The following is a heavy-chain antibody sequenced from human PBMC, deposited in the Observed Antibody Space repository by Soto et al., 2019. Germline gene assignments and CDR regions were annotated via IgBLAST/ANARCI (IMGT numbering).Heavy chain of an antibody. CDR3: ARDPRGRDWYWESY. CDR2: ISGYNGKI. V-gene: IGHV1-18*01. CDR1: GYTFTSYG. J-gene: IGHJ4*02. Sequence: QVQLVQSGAEVKKPGASVKVSCKASGYTFTSYGITWVRQAPGQGLEWMGWISGYNGKINYAQKLQGRVTMTTNTSTSTDYMELRRRRSDDTAVYDCARDPRGRDWYWESYWGQGTMVTVSS. D-gene: IGHD2-21*02.